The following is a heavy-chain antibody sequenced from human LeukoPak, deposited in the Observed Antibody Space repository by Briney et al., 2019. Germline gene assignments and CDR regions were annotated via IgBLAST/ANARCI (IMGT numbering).Heavy chain of an antibody. Sequence: HSGGYLRLSCAASGFTFSTYAMSWVRQAPGKGLEWVSAISGRGGTTYYADSVKGRFTISRDNSKNTLYLQMNSLRAEDTAVYYCTKGPWGLWLPDYWGQGTLVTVSS. CDR2: ISGRGGTT. V-gene: IGHV3-23*01. D-gene: IGHD5-18*01. J-gene: IGHJ4*02. CDR1: GFTFSTYA. CDR3: TKGPWGLWLPDY.